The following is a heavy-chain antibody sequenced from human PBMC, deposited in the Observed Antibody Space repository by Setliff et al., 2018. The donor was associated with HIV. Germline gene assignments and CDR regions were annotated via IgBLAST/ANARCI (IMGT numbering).Heavy chain of an antibody. V-gene: IGHV4-59*12. CDR1: GGSISSYC. CDR2: IHHRGST. CDR3: ARARRAGSGPKYFQH. D-gene: IGHD2-15*01. J-gene: IGHJ1*01. Sequence: SETLSLTCTVSGGSISSYCWNWIRHSPGRGLEWIGEIHHRGSTNYNPSLKSRVTMSVDQSKNQFSLRLSAVTAADTAVYYCARARRAGSGPKYFQHWGQGTLVTVSS.